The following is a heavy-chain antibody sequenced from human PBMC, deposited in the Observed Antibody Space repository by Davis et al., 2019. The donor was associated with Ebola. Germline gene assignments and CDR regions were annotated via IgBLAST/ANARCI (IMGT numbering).Heavy chain of an antibody. J-gene: IGHJ6*02. CDR2: IYYSGST. V-gene: IGHV4-59*12. Sequence: PGGSLRLSCTVSGGSISSYYWSWIRQPPGKGLEWIGYIYYSGSTNYNPSLKSRVTISVDTSKNQFSLKLSSVTAADTAVYYCARDRHPYYDFWSGYYYANYYYGMDVWGQGTTVTVSS. CDR1: GGSISSYY. CDR3: ARDRHPYYDFWSGYYYANYYYGMDV. D-gene: IGHD3-3*01.